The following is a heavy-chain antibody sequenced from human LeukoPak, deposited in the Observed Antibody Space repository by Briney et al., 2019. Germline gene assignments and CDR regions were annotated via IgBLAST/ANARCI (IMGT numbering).Heavy chain of an antibody. CDR1: GYTFTGYY. J-gene: IGHJ5*02. D-gene: IGHD2-2*02. CDR3: ARGKNSYCSSTSCNINWFDP. CDR2: INPNSGGT. V-gene: IGHV1-2*02. Sequence: ASVKVSCKASGYTFTGYYMHWVRQAPGQGLEWMGWINPNSGGTNYAQKFQGRVTMTRDTSTSTAYMELSRLRSDDTAVYYCARGKNSYCSSTSCNINWFDPWGQGTLVTVSS.